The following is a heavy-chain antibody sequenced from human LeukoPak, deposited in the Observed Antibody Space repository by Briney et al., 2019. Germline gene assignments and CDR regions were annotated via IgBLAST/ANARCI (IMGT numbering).Heavy chain of an antibody. V-gene: IGHV1-46*01. Sequence: GASVKVSCKASGYTFTSYYMHWVRQAPGQGLEWMGIINPSGGSTSYAQKFLGRGTITRDMSTSTVYMELRSLRSEDTAVYYCARGNLLLWFGDYWGQGTLVTVSS. D-gene: IGHD3-10*01. CDR1: GYTFTSYY. CDR3: ARGNLLLWFGDY. J-gene: IGHJ4*02. CDR2: INPSGGST.